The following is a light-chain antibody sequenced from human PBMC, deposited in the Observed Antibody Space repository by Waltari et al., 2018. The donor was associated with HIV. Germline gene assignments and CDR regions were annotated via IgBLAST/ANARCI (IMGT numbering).Light chain of an antibody. J-gene: IGKJ2*01. Sequence: DIVMTQSPLSLPVTPGEPASISCRSSQSLLHSSGYHYLDWFLQKPGQSPQVLIYVASNRASGVTDRFSGSGSGIDFTLKISRVEADDVGVYYCMQALQTPYTFGRGTKLEIK. CDR1: QSLLHSSGYHY. CDR3: MQALQTPYT. V-gene: IGKV2-28*01. CDR2: VAS.